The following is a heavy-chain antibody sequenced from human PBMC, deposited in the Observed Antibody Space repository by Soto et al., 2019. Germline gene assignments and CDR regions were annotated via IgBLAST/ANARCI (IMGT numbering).Heavy chain of an antibody. J-gene: IGHJ2*01. CDR2: IIPILGIA. CDR1: GGTFSSYT. Sequence: ASVKVSCTASGGTFSSYTISWVRQAPGQGLEWMGRIIPILGIANYAQKFQGRVTITRDTSASTAYMELSSLRSEDTAVYYCARGGSLYWYFDLWGRGTLVTVSS. V-gene: IGHV1-69*02. CDR3: ARGGSLYWYFDL. D-gene: IGHD1-26*01.